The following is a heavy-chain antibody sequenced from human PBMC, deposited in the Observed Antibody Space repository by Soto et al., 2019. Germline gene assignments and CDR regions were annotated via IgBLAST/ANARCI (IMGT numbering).Heavy chain of an antibody. V-gene: IGHV1-69*13. J-gene: IGHJ6*02. Sequence: ASVKVSCKACGGTFSSYAISWVRQAPGQGLEWMGGIIPIFGTANYAQKFQGRVAITADESTSTAYMELSSLRSEDTAVYYCARDHATVTTDYYYYGMDVWGQGTTVTVSS. CDR3: ARDHATVTTDYYYYGMDV. D-gene: IGHD4-4*01. CDR1: GGTFSSYA. CDR2: IIPIFGTA.